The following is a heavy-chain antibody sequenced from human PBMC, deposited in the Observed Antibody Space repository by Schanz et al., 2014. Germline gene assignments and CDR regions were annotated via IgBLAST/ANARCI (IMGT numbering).Heavy chain of an antibody. CDR1: GFTFSSYA. V-gene: IGHV3-33*08. D-gene: IGHD2-21*01. CDR3: ARDGYSVVVISPTESFDI. J-gene: IGHJ3*02. Sequence: QVRLVESGGGVVQPGRSLRLSCAASGFTFSSYAMSWVRQAPGKGLEWVAVIWYDGSNKYYADSVKSRFTISRDNSRNTLYLQMNSLRAEDTAVYYCARDGYSVVVISPTESFDIWGQGTMVTVSP. CDR2: IWYDGSNK.